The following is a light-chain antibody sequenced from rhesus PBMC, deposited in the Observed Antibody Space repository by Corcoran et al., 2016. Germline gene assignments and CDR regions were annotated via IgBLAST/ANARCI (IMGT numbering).Light chain of an antibody. CDR1: ENVNNY. Sequence: DIQMTQSPSFLSASVGDRDTITCRASENVNNYLNWYQPKPGKAPELLIDKASAVQSGVPSRFSGSGSGTDYTFPIGSLQPKVVASYYCQRSYCTPNSFGQGTKVKI. V-gene: IGKV1-74*01. J-gene: IGKJ2*01. CDR2: KAS. CDR3: QRSYCTPNS.